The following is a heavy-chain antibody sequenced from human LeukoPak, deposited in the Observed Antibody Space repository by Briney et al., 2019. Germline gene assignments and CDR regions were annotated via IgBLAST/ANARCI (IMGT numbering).Heavy chain of an antibody. J-gene: IGHJ3*02. V-gene: IGHV4-4*02. CDR2: IYHSGST. CDR3: AGVPLRVGAFDI. Sequence: SWVRQPPGKGLEWIGEIYHSGSTNYNPSLKGRVTISVDKSKNQFSLKLSSVTAADTAVYYCAGVPLRVGAFDIWGQGTMVTVSS.